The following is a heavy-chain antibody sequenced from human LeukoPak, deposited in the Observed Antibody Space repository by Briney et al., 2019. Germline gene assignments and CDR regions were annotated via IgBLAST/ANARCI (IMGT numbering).Heavy chain of an antibody. D-gene: IGHD3-3*01. CDR3: ARVATPSITSIGVPHANYYYMDV. J-gene: IGHJ6*03. CDR2: IIPIFGTA. CDR1: GGTFSSYA. V-gene: IGHV1-69*05. Sequence: SVKVSCKASGGTFSSYAISWVREAPGQGLEWMGGIIPIFGTANYAQKFQGRVTITTDESTSTAYMELSSLRSEDTAVYYCARVATPSITSIGVPHANYYYMDVWGKGTTVTVSS.